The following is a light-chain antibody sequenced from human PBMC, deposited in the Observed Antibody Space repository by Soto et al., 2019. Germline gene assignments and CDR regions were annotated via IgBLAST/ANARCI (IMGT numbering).Light chain of an antibody. CDR1: QSISSW. Sequence: DIQMTQSPSTLSASVGDRVTITCRASQSISSWLAWYQQKPGKAPKLLIYDASSLESGVPSRFICSGSGTEFTLTISSLQPDDFATYYCQQYNRYPYTGGQGTKLEIK. CDR2: DAS. J-gene: IGKJ2*01. CDR3: QQYNRYPYT. V-gene: IGKV1-5*01.